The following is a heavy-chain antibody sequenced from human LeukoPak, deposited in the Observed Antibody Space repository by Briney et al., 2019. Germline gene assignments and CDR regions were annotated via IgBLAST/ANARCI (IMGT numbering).Heavy chain of an antibody. Sequence: SETLSLTCTVSGGSISSYYWSWIRQPPGKGLEWIGYIYYSGGTNYNPSLKSRVTISLDTSKNQFSLRLNSVTAADTAVYYCARARYYYYNYMDVWGKGTTVTVSS. V-gene: IGHV4-59*01. CDR2: IYYSGGT. J-gene: IGHJ6*03. CDR1: GGSISSYY. CDR3: ARARYYYYNYMDV.